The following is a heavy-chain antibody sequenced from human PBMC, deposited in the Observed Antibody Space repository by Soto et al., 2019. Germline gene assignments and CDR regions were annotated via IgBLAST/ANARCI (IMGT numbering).Heavy chain of an antibody. V-gene: IGHV4-39*01. CDR1: GSSINRSGYY. D-gene: IGHD3-3*02. Sequence: SETLSLTCTVSGSSINRSGYYWGWIRQPPGKGLEWIGSMFYGVSTYYNPSLKSRVTVSVDTSKNQFSLNLRSVTAADTAVYYCARLPSRHLVDYWGQGTLVNVSS. CDR3: ARLPSRHLVDY. J-gene: IGHJ4*02. CDR2: MFYGVST.